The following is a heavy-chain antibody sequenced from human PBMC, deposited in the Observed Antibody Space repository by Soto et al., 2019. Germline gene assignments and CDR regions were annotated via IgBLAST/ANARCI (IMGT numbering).Heavy chain of an antibody. Sequence: PSESLSLTCTVSGGSISSYYGSWIRQPPGKGLEWIGYIYYSGSTDYNPSLKSRVTISVDTSKNQFSLKLSSVTAADTAVYYCARGVRGIDYWGQGTLVTVSS. CDR3: ARGVRGIDY. D-gene: IGHD3-10*01. CDR1: GGSISSYY. V-gene: IGHV4-59*01. J-gene: IGHJ4*02. CDR2: IYYSGST.